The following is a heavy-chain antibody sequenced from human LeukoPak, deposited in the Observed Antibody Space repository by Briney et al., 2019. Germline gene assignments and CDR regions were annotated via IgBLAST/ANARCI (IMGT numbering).Heavy chain of an antibody. J-gene: IGHJ5*02. Sequence: SETLSLTCTVSGGSISSGSYYWSWIRQPAGKGLEWIGRIHTSGSTNYNPSLKSRVTISVDTSKNQFSLKLSSVTAADTAVYYCARDKGYYSSTSCPTTRSLSNWFDPWGQGTLVTVSS. CDR1: GGSISSGSYY. D-gene: IGHD2-2*01. CDR2: IHTSGST. CDR3: ARDKGYYSSTSCPTTRSLSNWFDP. V-gene: IGHV4-61*02.